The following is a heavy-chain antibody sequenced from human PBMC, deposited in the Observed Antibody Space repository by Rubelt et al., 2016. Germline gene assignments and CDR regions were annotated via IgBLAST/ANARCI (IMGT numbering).Heavy chain of an antibody. V-gene: IGHV1-46*01. CDR1: GYTFTSYY. D-gene: IGHD3-10*02. J-gene: IGHJ6*02. Sequence: QVQLVQSGAEVKKPGASVKVSCKASGYTFTSYYMHWVRQAPGQGLEWMGIINPNGGSTSYAQKFQGRVTMTRDTSTSTVYREWGSRRSEDTVVFYCARGGDAYVNYYCDGMDVWGRGTTVTVSS. CDR2: INPNGGST. CDR3: ARGGDAYVNYYCDGMDV.